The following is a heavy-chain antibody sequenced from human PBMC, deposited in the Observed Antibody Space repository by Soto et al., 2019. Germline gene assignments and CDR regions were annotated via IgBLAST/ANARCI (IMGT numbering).Heavy chain of an antibody. CDR3: ARDFRYGSGSIGYYYYYGMDV. V-gene: IGHV4-31*03. CDR2: IYYSGST. D-gene: IGHD3-10*01. CDR1: GGSISSGGYY. J-gene: IGHJ6*02. Sequence: QVQLQESGPGLVKPSQTLSLTCTVSGGSISSGGYYWSWIRQHPGKGPEWIGYIYYSGSTYYNPSLKSRVTISVDTSKNQFSLKLSSVTAADTAVYYCARDFRYGSGSIGYYYYYGMDVWGQGTTVTVSS.